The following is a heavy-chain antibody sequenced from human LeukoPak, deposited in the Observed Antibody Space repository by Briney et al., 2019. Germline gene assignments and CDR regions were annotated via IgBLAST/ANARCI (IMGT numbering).Heavy chain of an antibody. D-gene: IGHD4-17*01. V-gene: IGHV4-34*01. J-gene: IGHJ6*02. CDR1: GFTFSSYA. CDR2: INHSGST. Sequence: GSLRLSCAASGFTFSSYAMSWIRQPPGKGLEWIGEINHSGSTNCNPSLKSRVTISVDTSKNQFSLKLSSVTAADTAVYYCARGSYGAQLFYYYYGMDVWGQGTTVTVSS. CDR3: ARGSYGAQLFYYYYGMDV.